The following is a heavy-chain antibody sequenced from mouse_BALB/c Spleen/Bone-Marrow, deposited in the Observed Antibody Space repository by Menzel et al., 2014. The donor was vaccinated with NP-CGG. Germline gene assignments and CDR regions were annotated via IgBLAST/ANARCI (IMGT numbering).Heavy chain of an antibody. V-gene: IGHV1-67*01. CDR2: ISTYYGNT. CDR3: ARAATVEEGYLFCDV. CDR1: GYTFTDHT. Sequence: QVQLQQSEPELVRPGVSVKISCKGSGYTFTDHTMHWVKQSHAKSLEWIGVISTYYGNTSYNQKFKGKATMTLDKASSTANMELARVRSEDSVIYYCARAATVEEGYLFCDVWGAGTTVTVSS. D-gene: IGHD1-1*01. J-gene: IGHJ1*01.